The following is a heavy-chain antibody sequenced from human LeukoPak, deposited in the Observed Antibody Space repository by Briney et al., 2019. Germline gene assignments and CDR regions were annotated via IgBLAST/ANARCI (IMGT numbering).Heavy chain of an antibody. J-gene: IGHJ3*02. D-gene: IGHD3-22*01. CDR1: GGSFSGYY. CDR3: ARLRNYYDSSGYFPNYAFDI. V-gene: IGHV4-34*01. Sequence: PSETLSLTCAVYGGSFSGYYWSWIRQSPGKGLEWIAEINHSGSTYYNPSLKSRVTISVDTSKNQFSLKLSSVTAADTAVYYCARLRNYYDSSGYFPNYAFDIWGQGTMVTVSS. CDR2: INHSGST.